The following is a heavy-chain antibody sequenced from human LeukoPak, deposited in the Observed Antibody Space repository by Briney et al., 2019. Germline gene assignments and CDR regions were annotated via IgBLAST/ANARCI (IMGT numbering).Heavy chain of an antibody. J-gene: IGHJ5*02. CDR2: FDPEDGET. Sequence: ASVKVSCKVSGYTLTELSMHWVRQAPGKGLEWMGGFDPEDGETIYAQKFQGRVTMTEDTSTDTAYMELSSLRSEDTAVYYCATALYDILTGYYSNWFDPWGQGTLVTVSS. CDR1: GYTLTELS. V-gene: IGHV1-24*01. D-gene: IGHD3-9*01. CDR3: ATALYDILTGYYSNWFDP.